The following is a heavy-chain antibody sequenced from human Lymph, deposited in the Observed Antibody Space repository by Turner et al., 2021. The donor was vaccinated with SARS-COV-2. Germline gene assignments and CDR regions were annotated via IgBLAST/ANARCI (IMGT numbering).Heavy chain of an antibody. D-gene: IGHD3-22*01. CDR3: ARDRDSSGWVDY. CDR1: GFTFSSYA. V-gene: IGHV3-30*04. J-gene: IGHJ4*02. CDR2: ISYDGSDK. Sequence: QVQLVESGGGVVQPGRSLILSCAASGFTFSSYAMHWVRQAPGKGLEWVAFISYDGSDKYYADSVKGRFTFSRDNSKNTLYLKMNSLRAEDTAVYYCARDRDSSGWVDYWGQGTLVTVSS.